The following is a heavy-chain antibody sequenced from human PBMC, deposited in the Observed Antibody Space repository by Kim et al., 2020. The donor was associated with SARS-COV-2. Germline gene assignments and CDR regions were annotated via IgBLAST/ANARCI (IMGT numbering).Heavy chain of an antibody. V-gene: IGHV3-23*01. CDR2: ISGSGGST. J-gene: IGHJ4*02. CDR3: AKDLGARGLPRGGVY. Sequence: GGSLRLSCAASGFTFSSYAMSWVRQAPGKGLEWVSAISGSGGSTYYADSVKGRFTISRDNSKNTLYLQMNSLRAEDTAVYYCAKDLGARGLPRGGVYWGQGTLVTVSS. D-gene: IGHD1-26*01. CDR1: GFTFSSYA.